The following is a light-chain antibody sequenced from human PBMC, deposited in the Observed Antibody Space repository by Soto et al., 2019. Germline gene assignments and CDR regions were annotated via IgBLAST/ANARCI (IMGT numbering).Light chain of an antibody. CDR3: QQYNSYSRT. V-gene: IGKV1-5*03. CDR1: QSISSW. Sequence: DIQMTQSPSTLSASVGDRVTITCRASQSISSWLAWYQQKPGKAPNLLIYKASSLESGVPSRFSGSGSGTEFTLTISSLQADDFATYYCQQYNSYSRTFGQGTKLEIK. CDR2: KAS. J-gene: IGKJ1*01.